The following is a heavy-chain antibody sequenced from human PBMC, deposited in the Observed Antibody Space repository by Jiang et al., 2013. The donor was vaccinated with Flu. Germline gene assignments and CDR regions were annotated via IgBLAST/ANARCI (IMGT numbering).Heavy chain of an antibody. J-gene: IGHJ3*02. CDR2: ISYDGSNK. D-gene: IGHD1-26*01. V-gene: IGHV3-30*18. CDR1: SYG. CDR3: AKRMWAVGATTSNDAFDI. Sequence: SYGMHWVRQAPGKGLEWVAVISYDGSNKYYADSVKGRFTISRDNSKNTLYLQMNSLRAEDTAVYYCAKRMWAVGATTSNDAFDIWGQGTMVTVSS.